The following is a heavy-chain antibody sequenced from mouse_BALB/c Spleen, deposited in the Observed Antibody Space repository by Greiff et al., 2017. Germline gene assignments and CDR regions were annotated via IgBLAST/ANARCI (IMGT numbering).Heavy chain of an antibody. J-gene: IGHJ2*01. V-gene: IGHV5-6-5*01. Sequence: EVHLVESGGGLVKPGGSLKLSCAASGFTFSSYAMSWVRQTPEKRLEWVASISSGGSTYYPDSVKGRFTISRDNARNILYLQMSSLRSEDTAMYYCARGRSYGNFFDYWGQGTTLTVSS. CDR1: GFTFSSYA. CDR2: ISSGGST. CDR3: ARGRSYGNFFDY. D-gene: IGHD2-1*01.